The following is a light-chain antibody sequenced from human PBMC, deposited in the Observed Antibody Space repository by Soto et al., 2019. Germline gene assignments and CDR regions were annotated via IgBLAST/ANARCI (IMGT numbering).Light chain of an antibody. CDR3: CSYTSSSTYV. Sequence: QSVLTQPASVSGSPGQSITISCTGTSSDVGGYKFVSWYQEHPGKAPKLMIYEVSNRPSGVSNRFSGSKPGNTASLTISGLQAEDEADYYCCSYTSSSTYVSGTGTKVTVL. J-gene: IGLJ1*01. CDR1: SSDVGGYKF. V-gene: IGLV2-14*01. CDR2: EVS.